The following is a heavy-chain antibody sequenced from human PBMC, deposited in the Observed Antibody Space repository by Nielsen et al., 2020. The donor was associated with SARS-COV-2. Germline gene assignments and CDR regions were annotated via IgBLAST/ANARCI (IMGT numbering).Heavy chain of an antibody. CDR1: GFTFSAYN. CDR3: ARDTRAFDI. CDR2: ISTGSSTK. Sequence: GEFLKISCVASGFTFSAYNMNWVRQAPGKGLEWISYISTGSSTKYYADSVKGRFTISRDNGKNSLYLQMNSLRVDDTAVYYCARDTRAFDIWGLGTMVAVSS. V-gene: IGHV3-48*01. D-gene: IGHD2-15*01. J-gene: IGHJ3*02.